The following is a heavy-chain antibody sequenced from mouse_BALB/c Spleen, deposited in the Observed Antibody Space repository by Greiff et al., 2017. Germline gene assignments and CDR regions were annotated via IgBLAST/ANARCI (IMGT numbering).Heavy chain of an antibody. CDR3: TRSGLYGNHGDFDY. Sequence: VQVVESGAELVKPGASVKLSCKASGYTFTSYYMYWVKQRPGQGLEWIGEINPSNGGTNFNEKFKSKATLTVDKSSSTAYMQLSSLTSEDSAVYYCTRSGLYGNHGDFDYWGQGTTLTVSS. J-gene: IGHJ2*01. D-gene: IGHD2-1*01. CDR2: INPSNGGT. V-gene: IGHV1S81*02. CDR1: GYTFTSYY.